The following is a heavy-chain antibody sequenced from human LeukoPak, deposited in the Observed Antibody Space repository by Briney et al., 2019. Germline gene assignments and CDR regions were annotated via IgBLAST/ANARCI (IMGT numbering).Heavy chain of an antibody. D-gene: IGHD2-2*01. J-gene: IGHJ4*02. CDR2: INPDSGNT. CDR3: ARHPCSSTSCYSGGAADY. CDR1: GYTFTGYY. V-gene: IGHV1-18*04. Sequence: ASVKVSCKASGYTFTGYYMHWVRQAPGQGLEWMGWINPDSGNTNYAQKLQGRVTMTTDTSTSTAYMELRSLRSDDTAVYYCARHPCSSTSCYSGGAADYWGQGTLVTVSS.